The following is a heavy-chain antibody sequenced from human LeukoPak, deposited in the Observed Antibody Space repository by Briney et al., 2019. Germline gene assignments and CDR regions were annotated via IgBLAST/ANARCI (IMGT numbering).Heavy chain of an antibody. V-gene: IGHV4-34*01. CDR1: GGSSSGYY. D-gene: IGHD3-10*01. CDR2: INHSGST. CDR3: ARGEWFGDY. Sequence: KPSETLSLTCAVYGGSSSGYYWSWIRQPPGKGLEWIGEINHSGSTNYNPSLKSRVTISVDTSKNQFSLKLSSVTAADTAVYYCARGEWFGDYWGQGTLVTVSS. J-gene: IGHJ4*02.